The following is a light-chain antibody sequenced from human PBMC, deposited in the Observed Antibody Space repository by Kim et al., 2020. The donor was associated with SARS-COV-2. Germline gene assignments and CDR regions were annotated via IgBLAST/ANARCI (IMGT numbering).Light chain of an antibody. CDR1: SSNIGSNN. Sequence: ELTQPPSASGTHGQRVTISCSGSSSNIGSNNVVWYQQLPGAAPNLLIYSNNQRPSGVPDLFSGSRSGTSASLAISGLQSGDEADYYCAVWDDSLIQGVFGAWTQLTVL. CDR2: SNN. V-gene: IGLV1-44*01. J-gene: IGLJ3*02. CDR3: AVWDDSLIQGV.